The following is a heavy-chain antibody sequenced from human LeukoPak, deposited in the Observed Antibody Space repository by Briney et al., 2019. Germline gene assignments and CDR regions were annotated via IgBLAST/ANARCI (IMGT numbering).Heavy chain of an antibody. CDR1: GFTFSSYA. J-gene: IGHJ4*02. V-gene: IGHV3-33*08. CDR2: IWYDGSNK. D-gene: IGHD1-26*01. Sequence: GGSLRLSCAASGFTFSSYAMSWVRQAPGKGLEWVAIIWYDGSNKYYADSVKGRFTTSRDNSKNTLYLQMNSLRAEDTAVYYCARDQNSLGDYWGQGTLVTVSS. CDR3: ARDQNSLGDY.